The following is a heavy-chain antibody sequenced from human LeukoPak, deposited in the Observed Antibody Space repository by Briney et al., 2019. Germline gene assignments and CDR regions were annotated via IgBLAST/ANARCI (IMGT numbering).Heavy chain of an antibody. J-gene: IGHJ4*02. D-gene: IGHD2-2*01. CDR1: GFTFSSYA. Sequence: GGSPRLSCAASGFTFSSYAMSWVRQAPGKGLEWVSAISGSGGSTYYADSVKGRFTISRDNSKNTLYLQMNSLRAEDTAVYYCAKPIVVVPAATGGYFDYWGQGTLVTVSS. V-gene: IGHV3-23*01. CDR3: AKPIVVVPAATGGYFDY. CDR2: ISGSGGST.